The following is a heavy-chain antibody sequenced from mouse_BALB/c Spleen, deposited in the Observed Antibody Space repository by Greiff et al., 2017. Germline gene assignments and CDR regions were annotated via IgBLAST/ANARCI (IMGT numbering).Heavy chain of an antibody. V-gene: IGHV5-6-4*01. CDR2: ISSGGSYT. CDR1: GFTFSSYT. D-gene: IGHD1-1*01. CDR3: TRNGKDAMDY. J-gene: IGHJ4*01. Sequence: EVQRVESGGGLVKPGGSLKLSCAASGFTFSSYTMSWVRQTPEKRLEWVATISSGGSYTYYPDSAKGRFTISRDNAKNTLYLQMSSLKSEDTAMYYCTRNGKDAMDYWGQGTSVTVSS.